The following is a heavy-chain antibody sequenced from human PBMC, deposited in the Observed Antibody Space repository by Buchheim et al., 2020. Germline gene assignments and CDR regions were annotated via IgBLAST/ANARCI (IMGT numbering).Heavy chain of an antibody. Sequence: EVQLLESGGGLVQAGGSLRLSCAASGFVFSTYSMNWVRQAPGKGPEWVSILSANGGEAHYADSVKGRFTISRDNSKNNLDLQLNSLRADDTAVYYCARGASTITRHFDNWGQGTL. V-gene: IGHV3-23*01. CDR1: GFVFSTYS. J-gene: IGHJ4*01. CDR2: LSANGGEA. D-gene: IGHD3-3*01. CDR3: ARGASTITRHFDN.